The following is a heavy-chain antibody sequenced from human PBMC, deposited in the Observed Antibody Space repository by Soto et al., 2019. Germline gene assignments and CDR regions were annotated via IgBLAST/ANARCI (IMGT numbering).Heavy chain of an antibody. CDR1: GDSVSSNSAA. J-gene: IGHJ4*02. CDR3: ARAIVLMVYARGKAEYFDY. V-gene: IGHV6-1*01. D-gene: IGHD2-8*01. Sequence: SQTLSLTCAISGDSVSSNSAAWNWIRQSPSRGLEWLGRTYYRSRWYNDYAVYVKSRITVNPDTSKNQFSLQLTSVTAADTAVYYCARAIVLMVYARGKAEYFDYWGQGTLVTVSS. CDR2: TYYRSRWYN.